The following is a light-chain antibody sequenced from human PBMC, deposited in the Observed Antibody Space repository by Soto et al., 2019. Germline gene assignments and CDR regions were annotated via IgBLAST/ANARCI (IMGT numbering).Light chain of an antibody. CDR2: GAS. J-gene: IGKJ4*01. CDR3: QQYNDWLALT. Sequence: EIVMTQSPATLSVSPGERATLSCRASQSINSNLAWYQQKPGQAPRLFIYGASSRATGIPARFSGSGSGTEVTLTISSLQFEDFAVYFCQQYNDWLALTFGGGTKVEIK. V-gene: IGKV3-15*01. CDR1: QSINSN.